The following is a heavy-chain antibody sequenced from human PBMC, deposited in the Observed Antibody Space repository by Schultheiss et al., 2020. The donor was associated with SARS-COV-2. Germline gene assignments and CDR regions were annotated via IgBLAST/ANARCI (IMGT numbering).Heavy chain of an antibody. CDR3: AASWEDAFDI. V-gene: IGHV4-38-2*01. CDR1: GYSISSGYY. J-gene: IGHJ3*02. CDR2: IYYSGST. Sequence: GSLRLSCAVSGYSISSGYYWGWIRQPPGKGLEWIGYIYYSGSTNYNPSLKSRVIISVDTSKNQFSLKLSSVTAADTAVYYCAASWEDAFDIWGQGTTVTVSS. D-gene: IGHD1-26*01.